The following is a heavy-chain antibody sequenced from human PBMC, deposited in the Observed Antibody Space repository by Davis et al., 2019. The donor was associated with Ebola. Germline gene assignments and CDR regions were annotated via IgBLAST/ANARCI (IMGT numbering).Heavy chain of an antibody. CDR2: IFTGDSDT. CDR1: GDSFSTHW. V-gene: IGHV5-51*01. J-gene: IGHJ3*02. CDR3: ASLRRTITGMDDAFVI. D-gene: IGHD2-8*02. Sequence: GGSLRLSCQDSGDSFSTHWIGWVRQMPGKGLEWMGIIFTGDSDTRYSPSFRGQVTISADKSIKTAFLQWGSLKASDTALYYCASLRRTITGMDDAFVIWGQGTMVTVSS.